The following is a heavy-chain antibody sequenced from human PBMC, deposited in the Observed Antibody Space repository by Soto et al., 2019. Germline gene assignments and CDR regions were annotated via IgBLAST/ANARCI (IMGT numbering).Heavy chain of an antibody. CDR1: GYSFTSYW. D-gene: IGHD3-16*01. CDR3: ARFKGGSPGWFDP. V-gene: IGHV5-10-1*01. J-gene: IGHJ5*02. Sequence: SGESLKISCKGSGYSFTSYWISWVRQMPGKGLEWMGRIDPSDSYTNYSPSFQGHVTISADKSISTAYLQWSSLKASDTAMYYCARFKGGSPGWFDPWGQGTLVTVSS. CDR2: IDPSDSYT.